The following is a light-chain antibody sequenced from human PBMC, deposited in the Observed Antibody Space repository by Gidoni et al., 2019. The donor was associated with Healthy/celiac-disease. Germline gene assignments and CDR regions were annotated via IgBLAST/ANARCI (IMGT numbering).Light chain of an antibody. Sequence: ELVLTQSSGTLSLSPGERATLSCRASQSVSSSYVAWYQQKPGQAPRLLIYGASSRATGIPDRFSGSGSGTDFTLTISRLEPEDFAVYYCQQYGSSPQTFGQGTKLEIK. J-gene: IGKJ2*01. CDR3: QQYGSSPQT. CDR2: GAS. V-gene: IGKV3-20*01. CDR1: QSVSSSY.